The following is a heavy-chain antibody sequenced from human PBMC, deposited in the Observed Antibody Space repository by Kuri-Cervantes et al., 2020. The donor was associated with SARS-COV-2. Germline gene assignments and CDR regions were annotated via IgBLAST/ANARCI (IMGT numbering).Heavy chain of an antibody. CDR3: AKRSDSADDFWSGYYTGKWFDP. D-gene: IGHD3-3*01. V-gene: IGHV3-23*01. CDR2: ISGSGGST. Sequence: GESLKISCAASGFTFSSYAMSWVRQAPGKGLEWVSAISGSGGSTYYADSVKGRFTISRDNSKNTLYLQMNSLRAEDTAVYYCAKRSDSADDFWSGYYTGKWFDPWGQGTLVTVSS. CDR1: GFTFSSYA. J-gene: IGHJ5*02.